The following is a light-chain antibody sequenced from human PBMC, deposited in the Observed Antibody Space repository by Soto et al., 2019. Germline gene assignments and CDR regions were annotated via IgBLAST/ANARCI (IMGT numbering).Light chain of an antibody. V-gene: IGKV3-20*01. CDR2: GAS. CDR1: QSVSSSY. Sequence: PGERATLSCRASQSVSSSYLAWYQQKPGQAPRLLIYGASSRATGIPDRFSGSGSGTDFTLTISRLEPEDIALYYCQQYVTSPYTFGQGTKLQ. CDR3: QQYVTSPYT. J-gene: IGKJ2*01.